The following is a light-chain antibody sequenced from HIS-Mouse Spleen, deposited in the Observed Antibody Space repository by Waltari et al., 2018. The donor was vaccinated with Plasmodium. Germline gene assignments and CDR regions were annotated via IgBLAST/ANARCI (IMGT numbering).Light chain of an antibody. CDR2: KAS. V-gene: IGKV1-5*03. Sequence: DIQITQSTSTLSASVGARVTITCRASQSIGSWLAWYQQKPGKAPKLLIYKASSLESGVPSRFSGSGSGTEFTLTISSLQPDDFATYYCQQYNSYSWTFGQGTKVEIK. J-gene: IGKJ1*01. CDR1: QSIGSW. CDR3: QQYNSYSWT.